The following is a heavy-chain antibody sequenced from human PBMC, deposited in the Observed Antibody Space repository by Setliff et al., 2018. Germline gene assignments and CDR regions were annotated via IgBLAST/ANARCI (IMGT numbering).Heavy chain of an antibody. D-gene: IGHD3-22*01. CDR3: ARAHTWSLPNDNSGYPGWFDP. V-gene: IGHV4-61*09. CDR1: GGSISSGGFY. J-gene: IGHJ5*02. Sequence: SETLSLTCSVSGGSISSGGFYWSWIRQSAGRGLEWIGHFHTGGATDYNPSLKSRVTTSVDTSKNHVSLKLSSVTAADTAVYYCARAHTWSLPNDNSGYPGWFDPWGQGTLVTVSS. CDR2: FHTGGAT.